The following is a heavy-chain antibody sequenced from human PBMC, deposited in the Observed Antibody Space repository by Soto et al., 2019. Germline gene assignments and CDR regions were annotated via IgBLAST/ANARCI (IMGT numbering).Heavy chain of an antibody. J-gene: IGHJ4*02. D-gene: IGHD2-15*01. CDR1: GGSFSGYY. CDR2: INHSGST. CDR3: ARDPPKYCSGGSCYRGFRDY. Sequence: KTSETLSLTCAVYGGSFSGYYWSWIRQPPGKGLEWIGEINHSGSTNYNPSLKSRVTISVDTSKNQFSLKLSSVTAADTAVYYCARDPPKYCSGGSCYRGFRDYWGQGTLVTVSS. V-gene: IGHV4-34*01.